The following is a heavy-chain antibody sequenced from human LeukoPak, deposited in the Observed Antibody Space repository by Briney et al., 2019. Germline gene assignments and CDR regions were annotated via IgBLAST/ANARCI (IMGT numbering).Heavy chain of an antibody. CDR1: GGSISSYY. V-gene: IGHV4-59*08. CDR3: ARHINDFWTREVYFDY. Sequence: PSETLSLTCTVSGGSISSYYWSWIRQPPGKGLECIGYIYYSGSTNYNPSLKSRVTISADTSKNQFSLKLSSVTAADTAVYYCARHINDFWTREVYFDYWGQGTLVTVSS. J-gene: IGHJ4*02. CDR2: IYYSGST. D-gene: IGHD3-3*01.